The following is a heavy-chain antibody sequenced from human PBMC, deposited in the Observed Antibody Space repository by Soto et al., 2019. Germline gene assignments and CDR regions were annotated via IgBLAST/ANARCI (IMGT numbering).Heavy chain of an antibody. CDR2: FSVYNGNT. CDR1: GYTFTSHG. CDR3: ARGYSGSYFPAY. V-gene: IGHV1-18*04. D-gene: IGHD1-26*01. Sequence: QVQLVQSGAEVKKPGASVKVSCKASGYTFTSHGISWVRQAPGQGLEWMGWFSVYNGNTQYAQKVQGRVTLTTDTSTSTAYMELRSLTSDDTAIYYCARGYSGSYFPAYGGQGTLVTVSS. J-gene: IGHJ4*02.